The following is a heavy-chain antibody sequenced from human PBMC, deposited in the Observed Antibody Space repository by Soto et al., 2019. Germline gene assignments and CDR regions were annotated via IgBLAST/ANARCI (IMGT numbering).Heavy chain of an antibody. CDR3: AKLSQSEVATIPGYYFDY. Sequence: GESLKISCAASGFTFSSYAMSWVRQAPGKGLEWVSAISGSGGSTYYADSVKGRFTISRDNSKNTLYLQMNSLRAEDTAVYYCAKLSQSEVATIPGYYFDYWGQGTLVTVSS. CDR1: GFTFSSYA. V-gene: IGHV3-23*01. CDR2: ISGSGGST. J-gene: IGHJ4*02. D-gene: IGHD5-12*01.